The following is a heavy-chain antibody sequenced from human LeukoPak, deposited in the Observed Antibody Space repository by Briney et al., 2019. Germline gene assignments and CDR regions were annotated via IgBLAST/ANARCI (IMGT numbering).Heavy chain of an antibody. CDR1: GFTFSSHA. D-gene: IGHD3-16*02. V-gene: IGHV3-48*02. CDR2: ISSSSSTI. CDR3: ARDQLSPRWYFDL. J-gene: IGHJ2*01. Sequence: QAGGSLRLSCAASGFTFSSHAMSWVRQAPGKGLEWVSYISSSSSTIYYVDSVKGRFTISRDNAKNSLYLQMNSLRDEDTAVYYCARDQLSPRWYFDLWGRGTLVTVSS.